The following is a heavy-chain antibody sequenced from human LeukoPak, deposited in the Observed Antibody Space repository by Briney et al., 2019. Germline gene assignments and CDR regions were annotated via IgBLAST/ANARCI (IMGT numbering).Heavy chain of an antibody. V-gene: IGHV1-2*02. Sequence: ASVKVSCKASGYDFTGYYVHWVRQAPGHGFEWMGWVNPRNGGTHYAQNFQGRVTITGDTSITTAYMELGSLTSDDTAVYYCATGLQYGLWGVPYFHYMHAWGKGTTVTVSS. CDR2: VNPRNGGT. CDR3: ATGLQYGLWGVPYFHYMHA. CDR1: GYDFTGYY. D-gene: IGHD3-10*01. J-gene: IGHJ6*03.